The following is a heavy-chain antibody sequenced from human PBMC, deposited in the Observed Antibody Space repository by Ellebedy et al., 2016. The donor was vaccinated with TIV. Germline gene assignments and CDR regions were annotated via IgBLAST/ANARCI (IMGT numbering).Heavy chain of an antibody. CDR3: ARAHLLATAPTDYFDY. CDR1: GFTFSSYW. CDR2: INSDGSST. V-gene: IGHV3-74*01. Sequence: GGSLRLSCAASGFTFSSYWMHWVRQAPGKGLVWVSRINSDGSSTSYADSVKGRFTISRDNAKNILYPQMNSLRAEDTALYYCARAHLLATAPTDYFDYWGQGALVTVSS. J-gene: IGHJ4*02. D-gene: IGHD5-12*01.